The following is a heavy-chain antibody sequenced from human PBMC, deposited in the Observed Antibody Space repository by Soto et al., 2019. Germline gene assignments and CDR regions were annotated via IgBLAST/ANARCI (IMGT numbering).Heavy chain of an antibody. CDR3: ARVSSLLLWFGELLSGYLDY. CDR1: GFTFSSYA. V-gene: IGHV3-64*01. D-gene: IGHD3-10*01. J-gene: IGHJ4*02. Sequence: GGSLRLSCAASGFTFSSYAMHWVRQAPGKGLEYVSAISSNGGSTYYANSVKGRFTISRDNSKNTLYLQMGSLRAEDMAVYYCARVSSLLLWFGELLSGYLDYWGQGTLVTVSS. CDR2: ISSNGGST.